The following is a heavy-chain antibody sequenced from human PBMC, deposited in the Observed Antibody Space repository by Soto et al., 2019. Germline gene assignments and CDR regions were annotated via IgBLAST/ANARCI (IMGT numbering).Heavy chain of an antibody. CDR2: MNPNNGNT. Sequence: GASVKVSCKASGYTFTSYDINWVRQATGQGLEWMGWMNPNNGNTRYSQKFQGRVTITRDTSASTAYMELSSLRSEDTAVYYCAFCMGSSTSCYDPEGSDYWGQGTLVTVSS. V-gene: IGHV1-8*01. CDR3: AFCMGSSTSCYDPEGSDY. D-gene: IGHD2-2*01. CDR1: GYTFTSYD. J-gene: IGHJ4*02.